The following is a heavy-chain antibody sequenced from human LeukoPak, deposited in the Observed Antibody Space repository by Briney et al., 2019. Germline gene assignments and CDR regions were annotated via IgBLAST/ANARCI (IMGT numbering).Heavy chain of an antibody. CDR2: ILGSGGGT. J-gene: IGHJ6*02. CDR1: GFTFSSYA. CDR3: ATTPGAYYYYHMDV. V-gene: IGHV3-23*01. D-gene: IGHD3-10*01. Sequence: PGGSLRLSCAASGFTFSSYAMTWVRQAPGKGLEWVSAILGSGGGTYYTDSVKGRFTISRDNSKNTLYLQMNSLRAEDTAVYYCATTPGAYYYYHMDVWGQGTTVTVSS.